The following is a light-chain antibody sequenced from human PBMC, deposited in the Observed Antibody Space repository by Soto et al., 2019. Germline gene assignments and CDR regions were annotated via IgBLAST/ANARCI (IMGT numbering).Light chain of an antibody. J-gene: IGKJ5*01. Sequence: EIVITQSPATPSSAPREKTTPPRRSSQSVRSNLAWYQQKPGQAPRLLIYDASNRATGIPARFSGSGSGTDFTLTISSLEPEDFAVYYCQQRSDWPPTFGQGTRLEIK. V-gene: IGKV3-11*01. CDR2: DAS. CDR1: QSVRSN. CDR3: QQRSDWPPT.